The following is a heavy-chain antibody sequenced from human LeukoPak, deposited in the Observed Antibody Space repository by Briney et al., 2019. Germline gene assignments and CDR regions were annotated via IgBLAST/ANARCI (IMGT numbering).Heavy chain of an antibody. CDR1: GFTFSTYD. J-gene: IGHJ6*02. D-gene: IGHD6-19*01. Sequence: GGSLRLSCAASGFTFSTYDFQWVRQATGKGLEWVSLIGIAGDTHYAGSVKGRFTVSRENAKNSLYLQMNNLRAGDTAVYYCVRDPSGRGMDVWGQGTTVTVSS. V-gene: IGHV3-13*01. CDR2: IGIAGDT. CDR3: VRDPSGRGMDV.